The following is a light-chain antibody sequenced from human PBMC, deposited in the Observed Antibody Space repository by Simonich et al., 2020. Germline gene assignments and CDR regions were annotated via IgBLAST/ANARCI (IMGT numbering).Light chain of an antibody. Sequence: QAGLTQPPSVSKGLRQTATLTCTGNSNNVGNQGAAWLQQHQGHPPKPLSYRNNNRPSGISERLSGSNSGNTATLTISRVEAGDEADYYCQVWDSSSDHVVFGGGTKLTVL. CDR2: RNN. CDR3: QVWDSSSDHVV. J-gene: IGLJ2*01. CDR1: SNNVGNQG. V-gene: IGLV10-54*01.